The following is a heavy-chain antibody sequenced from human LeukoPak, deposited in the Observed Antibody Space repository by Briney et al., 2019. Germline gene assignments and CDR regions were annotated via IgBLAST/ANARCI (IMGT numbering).Heavy chain of an antibody. CDR3: AKGRDAGTNLYYYYGMDV. CDR1: GFTFSSYG. CDR2: ISYDGSNK. J-gene: IGHJ6*02. Sequence: PGGSLRLSCAASGFTFSSYGMHWVRQAPGKGLEWVAVISYDGSNKYYADSVKGRFTISRDNSKNTLYLQMNSLRAEDTAVYYCAKGRDAGTNLYYYYGMDVWGQGTTVTVSS. D-gene: IGHD1-1*01. V-gene: IGHV3-30*18.